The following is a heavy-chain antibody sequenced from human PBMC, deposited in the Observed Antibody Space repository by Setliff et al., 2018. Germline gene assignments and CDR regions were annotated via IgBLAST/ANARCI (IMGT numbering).Heavy chain of an antibody. Sequence: SETLSLTCSVYGESFSNNYWSWIRQTPGKGLEWIGESNHGGSTSYHPSLKSRLTMSVDTSKNQFSLKLTSVTAADTAVYYCARDNPIVGATDYWGQGILVTVSS. CDR2: SNHGGST. J-gene: IGHJ4*02. CDR1: GESFSNNY. V-gene: IGHV4-34*01. CDR3: ARDNPIVGATDY. D-gene: IGHD1-26*01.